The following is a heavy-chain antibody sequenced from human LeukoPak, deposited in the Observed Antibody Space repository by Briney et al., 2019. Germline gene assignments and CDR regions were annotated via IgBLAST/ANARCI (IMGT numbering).Heavy chain of an antibody. CDR3: ARSTYSSGWYNY. CDR1: DGSISSYY. Sequence: SETLSLTCTVSDGSISSYYWSWIRQPPGKGLEWIGYIYYSGSTNYNPSLKSRVTISVDTSKNQFSLKLSSVTAADTAVYYCARSTYSSGWYNYWGQGTLVTVSS. D-gene: IGHD6-19*01. V-gene: IGHV4-59*01. CDR2: IYYSGST. J-gene: IGHJ4*02.